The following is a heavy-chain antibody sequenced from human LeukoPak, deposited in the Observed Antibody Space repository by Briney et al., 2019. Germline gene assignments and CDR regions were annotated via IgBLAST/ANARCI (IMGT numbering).Heavy chain of an antibody. Sequence: ASVKVSCKASGYTFTGYSMHWVRQAPGQGLEWMGWINLKSGGTNYAQKFQGRVTMTRDTSISTAYMELSRLRSDDTAVYYCETGGEQQLLRGSWFDPWGQGTLVTVSS. CDR1: GYTFTGYS. CDR2: INLKSGGT. CDR3: ETGGEQQLLRGSWFDP. D-gene: IGHD6-13*01. J-gene: IGHJ5*02. V-gene: IGHV1-2*02.